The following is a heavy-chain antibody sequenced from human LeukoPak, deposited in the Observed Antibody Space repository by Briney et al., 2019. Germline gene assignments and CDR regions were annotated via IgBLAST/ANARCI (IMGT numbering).Heavy chain of an antibody. V-gene: IGHV3-48*03. D-gene: IGHD6-13*01. CDR2: ISSSGSTI. CDR3: ASRYSSSRPFDP. Sequence: GGSLRLSCAASGFTFGSYEMNWVRQAPGKGLEWVSYISSSGSTIYYADSVKGRFTISRDNAKNSLYLQMNSLRAEDTAVYYCASRYSSSRPFDPWGQGTLVTVSS. CDR1: GFTFGSYE. J-gene: IGHJ5*02.